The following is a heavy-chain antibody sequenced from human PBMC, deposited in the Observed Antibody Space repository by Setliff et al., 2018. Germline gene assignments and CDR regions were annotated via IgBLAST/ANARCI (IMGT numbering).Heavy chain of an antibody. CDR2: IYPGDSDT. D-gene: IGHD2-2*01. Sequence: PGESLKISCKASGYIFTNYWIGWVRQMPGKGLEWMGVIYPGDSDTGYSPSFQGKVTISADKSINTAYLQWSSLKASDTVIYYCTRHEDRNKCTSSSCYRENDAFDVWGQGVMVTVSS. CDR1: GYIFTNYW. V-gene: IGHV5-51*01. J-gene: IGHJ3*01. CDR3: TRHEDRNKCTSSSCYRENDAFDV.